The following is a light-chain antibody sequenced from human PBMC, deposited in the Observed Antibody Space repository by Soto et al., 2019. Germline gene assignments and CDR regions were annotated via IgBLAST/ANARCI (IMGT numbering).Light chain of an antibody. CDR2: GAS. V-gene: IGKV3-20*01. J-gene: IGKJ1*01. CDR3: QQYGSSGT. CDR1: QSVSNNY. Sequence: ESVLTQSPGTLSLSPGERADLSCRASQSVSNNYLAWYQRKPGQAPRLLIYGASNRATGIPDRFSGSGSGTDFTLTISRLEPEDFAVYYCQQYGSSGTFGQGTKVDIK.